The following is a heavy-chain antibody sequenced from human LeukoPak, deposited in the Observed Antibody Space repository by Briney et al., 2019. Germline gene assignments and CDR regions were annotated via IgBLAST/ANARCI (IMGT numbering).Heavy chain of an antibody. Sequence: GGSLRLSCAASGFTFSTFSMHWVRQASGKGLEWVAVILYDGSTQYYADSVRGRFTASRDNSKDTLYLQMNSLRVEDTAVYYCARVDCRSTSCSPFDYWGQGTLVTVSS. D-gene: IGHD2-2*01. J-gene: IGHJ4*02. V-gene: IGHV3-30*04. CDR1: GFTFSTFS. CDR3: ARVDCRSTSCSPFDY. CDR2: ILYDGSTQ.